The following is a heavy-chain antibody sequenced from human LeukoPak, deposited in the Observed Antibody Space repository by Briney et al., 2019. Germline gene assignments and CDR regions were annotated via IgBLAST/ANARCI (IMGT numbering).Heavy chain of an antibody. D-gene: IGHD6-13*01. J-gene: IGHJ4*02. Sequence: GGSLRLSCAASGFTFSDYYMSWIRQAPGKGLAWVSYISSSSSYTNYADSVKGRFTISRDNAKNSLYLQMNSLRAEDTALYYCARGLEYTSGWYDYWGQGTLVTVSA. V-gene: IGHV3-11*05. CDR3: ARGLEYTSGWYDY. CDR2: ISSSSSYT. CDR1: GFTFSDYY.